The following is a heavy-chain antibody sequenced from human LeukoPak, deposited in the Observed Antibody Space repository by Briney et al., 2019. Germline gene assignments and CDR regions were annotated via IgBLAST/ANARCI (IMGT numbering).Heavy chain of an antibody. V-gene: IGHV3-21*01. CDR3: ARDSGSPMDV. J-gene: IGHJ6*03. Sequence: GGSLRLXCAASGFTCSSYSMNWVRQAPGKGLESVSSISSSSSYIYYADSVKGRFTISRDNAKNSLYLQMNSLRAEDTAVYYCARDSGSPMDVWGKGTTVTVSS. D-gene: IGHD2-15*01. CDR2: ISSSSSYI. CDR1: GFTCSSYS.